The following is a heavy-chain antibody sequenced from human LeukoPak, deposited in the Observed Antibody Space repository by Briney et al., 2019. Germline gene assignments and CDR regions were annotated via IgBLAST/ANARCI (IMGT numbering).Heavy chain of an antibody. CDR3: ARDATGTCLDY. CDR1: GVTFSSYS. CDR2: ISSSSSTI. V-gene: IGHV3-48*01. J-gene: IGHJ4*02. Sequence: GGSLRLSCAASGVTFSSYSMNWVRQAPGKGLEWVSYISSSSSTIYYADSVKGRFTVSRDNSKNTLYLQMNSLRAEDTAVYYCARDATGTCLDYWGQGTLVTVSS. D-gene: IGHD1-7*01.